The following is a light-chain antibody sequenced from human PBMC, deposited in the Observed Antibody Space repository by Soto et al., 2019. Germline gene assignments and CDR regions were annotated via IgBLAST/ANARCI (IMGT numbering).Light chain of an antibody. V-gene: IGLV1-40*01. CDR1: SSNIGAGYD. CDR2: CNS. Sequence: QSVLTQPPSVSGAPGQRVTISCTGSSSNIGAGYDVHWYQQLPGTAPKLLIYCNSNRPSGVPDRFSGSKSGTSASLAITGLQAEDEADYYCQSYDSSLSGYVFGTGTKLTVL. J-gene: IGLJ1*01. CDR3: QSYDSSLSGYV.